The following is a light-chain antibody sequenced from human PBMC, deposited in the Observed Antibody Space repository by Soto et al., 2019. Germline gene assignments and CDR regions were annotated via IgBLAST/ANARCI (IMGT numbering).Light chain of an antibody. CDR2: LIS. Sequence: DVVMTQSPLSLPVTLGQPASISCRSGQSLVDSDGNTYLNWFQQRPGQSPRRLFYLISNRDSGVPDRVSAGGSGTDFTLKIRRVEAEDVGGYYCRQGTHWAWTCGQGTKVEI. V-gene: IGKV2-30*01. CDR3: RQGTHWAWT. CDR1: QSLVDSDGNTY. J-gene: IGKJ1*01.